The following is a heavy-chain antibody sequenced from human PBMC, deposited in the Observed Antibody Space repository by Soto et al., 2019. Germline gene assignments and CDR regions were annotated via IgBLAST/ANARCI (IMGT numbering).Heavy chain of an antibody. V-gene: IGHV4-31*03. CDR2: IYSGST. Sequence: QVQLQESGPGLVKPSQTLSLTCTVSGGSISSGGYYWNWIRQHPGKGLEWIGYIYSGSTYYNPSLKSRVTISVDTSKNQFSLKLSSVTAADTAVYYCARSVFPWGQGTLVTVSS. CDR1: GGSISSGGYY. J-gene: IGHJ5*02. CDR3: ARSVFP.